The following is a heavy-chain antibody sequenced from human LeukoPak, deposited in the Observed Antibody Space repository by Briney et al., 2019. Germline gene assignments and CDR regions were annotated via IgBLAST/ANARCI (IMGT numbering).Heavy chain of an antibody. CDR2: ISGSGGST. D-gene: IGHD3-10*01. J-gene: IGHJ4*02. Sequence: PGGSLRLSCAASGFTFSSHALSWLRQAPGKGLGWVSTISGSGGSTYYADSVKGRFTISRDNSKNTLYVRMSSLRADDTAVYYCAKGYYYGSGSYSTFDYWGQGTLVTVSS. V-gene: IGHV3-23*01. CDR3: AKGYYYGSGSYSTFDY. CDR1: GFTFSSHA.